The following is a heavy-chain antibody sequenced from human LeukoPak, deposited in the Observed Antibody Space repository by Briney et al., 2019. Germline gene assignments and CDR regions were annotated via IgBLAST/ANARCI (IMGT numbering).Heavy chain of an antibody. Sequence: SETLSLTCTVSGGSISSGGYYWSWIRQHPGKGLEWIGYIYYSGSTYYNPSLKSRVTISVDTSKNQFSLKLSSVTAADTAVYYCARGTWCGGDCYAFDYWGQGTLVTVSS. V-gene: IGHV4-31*03. CDR3: ARGTWCGGDCYAFDY. J-gene: IGHJ4*02. D-gene: IGHD2-21*02. CDR2: IYYSGST. CDR1: GGSISSGGYY.